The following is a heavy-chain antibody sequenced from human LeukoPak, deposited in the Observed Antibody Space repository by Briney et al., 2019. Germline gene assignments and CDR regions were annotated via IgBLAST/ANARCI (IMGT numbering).Heavy chain of an antibody. CDR1: GGTFSSYA. D-gene: IGHD4-11*01. CDR2: IIPIFGTA. CDR3: ARGTTVTTHYYYYYGMDV. V-gene: IGHV1-69*13. J-gene: IGHJ6*02. Sequence: ASVKVSCKASGGTFSSYAISWVRQAPGQGLEWMGGIIPIFGTANYAQKFQGRVTITADESTSTAYMELSSLRSEDTAVYYCARGTTVTTHYYYYYGMDVWGQGTTVTVSS.